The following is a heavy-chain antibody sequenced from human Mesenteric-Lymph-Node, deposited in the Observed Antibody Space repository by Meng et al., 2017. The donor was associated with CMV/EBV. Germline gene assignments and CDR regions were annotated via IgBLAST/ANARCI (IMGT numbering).Heavy chain of an antibody. Sequence: LPCAVYGGSFRRYYWSWIRQPPGKGLEWIGEINHSGSTNYNPSLKSRVTISVDTSKNQFSLKLSSVTAADTAVYYCASGPSTWYYFDYWGQGTLVTVSS. CDR3: ASGPSTWYYFDY. J-gene: IGHJ4*02. D-gene: IGHD6-13*01. V-gene: IGHV4-34*01. CDR1: GGSFRRYY. CDR2: INHSGST.